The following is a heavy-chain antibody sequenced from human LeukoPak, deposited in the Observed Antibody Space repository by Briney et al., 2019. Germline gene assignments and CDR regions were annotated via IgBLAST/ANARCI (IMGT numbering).Heavy chain of an antibody. Sequence: ASVKVSCKASGYTFTGYYMHWVRQAPGQGLEWMAWINPNSGGTNYAQKFQGRVTMTRDTSISTAYMELSRLRSDDTAVYYCARYSYDRKGFDIWGQGTMVTVSS. CDR1: GYTFTGYY. D-gene: IGHD3-22*01. J-gene: IGHJ3*02. V-gene: IGHV1-2*02. CDR2: INPNSGGT. CDR3: ARYSYDRKGFDI.